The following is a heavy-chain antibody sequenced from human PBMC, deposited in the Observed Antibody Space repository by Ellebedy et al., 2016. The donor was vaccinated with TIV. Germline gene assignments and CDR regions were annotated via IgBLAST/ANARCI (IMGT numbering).Heavy chain of an antibody. CDR2: MSDSGST. D-gene: IGHD1-26*01. Sequence: GSLRLSCTVSSGSISSFYWSWLRQPPGKGLEWIGYMSDSGSTNYNPSLKSRVTISVDTSKNQFSLNLSSVTAADTAVYYCASRASGRSDLGRGVYFDNWGQGTLVTVSS. V-gene: IGHV4-59*08. CDR1: SGSISSFY. CDR3: ASRASGRSDLGRGVYFDN. J-gene: IGHJ4*02.